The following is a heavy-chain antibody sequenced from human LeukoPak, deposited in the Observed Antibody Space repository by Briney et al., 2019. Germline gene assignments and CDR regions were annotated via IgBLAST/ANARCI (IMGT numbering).Heavy chain of an antibody. CDR1: GFTFSDYY. V-gene: IGHV3-74*01. D-gene: IGHD3-3*01. Sequence: GGPLRLSCAASGFTFSDYYMTWIRQAPGKGLEWVSRINSDGSSTSYADSVKGRFTISRDNAKNTLSLQMNSLRAEDTAVYYCARDYDFWSGFFDYWGQGTLVTVSS. CDR2: INSDGSST. CDR3: ARDYDFWSGFFDY. J-gene: IGHJ4*02.